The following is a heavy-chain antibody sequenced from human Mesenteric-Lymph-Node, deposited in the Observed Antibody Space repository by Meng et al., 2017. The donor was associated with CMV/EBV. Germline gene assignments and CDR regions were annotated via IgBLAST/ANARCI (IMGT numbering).Heavy chain of an antibody. V-gene: IGHV1-18*04. CDR1: GHSFTSYG. D-gene: IGHD2-15*01. J-gene: IGHJ4*02. CDR3: ASGGSWDLGN. CDR2: INPDNGNT. Sequence: ASVMVSCKTSGHSFTSYGVSWVRQAPGQGLEWMGWINPDNGNTNYAQKFQGRVTMTTDTSTSTAYMEVRGLRSGDTAMYYCASGGSWDLGNWGQGTLVTVSS.